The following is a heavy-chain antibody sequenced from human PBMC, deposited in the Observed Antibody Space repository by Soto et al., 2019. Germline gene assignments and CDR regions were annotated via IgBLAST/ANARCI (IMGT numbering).Heavy chain of an antibody. D-gene: IGHD6-13*01. J-gene: IGHJ4*02. V-gene: IGHV1-2*04. CDR1: GYTFTGYY. CDR2: INPNSGGT. CDR3: AREEQGIAAALDY. Sequence: ASVKVSCKASGYTFTGYYMHWVRQAPGQGLEWMGWINPNSGGTNYAQKFQGWVTMTRDTSISTAYMELSRLRSDDKAVYYCAREEQGIAAALDYWGQGTLVTVSS.